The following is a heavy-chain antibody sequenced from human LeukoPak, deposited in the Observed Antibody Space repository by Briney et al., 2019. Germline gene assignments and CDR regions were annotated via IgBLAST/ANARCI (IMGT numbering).Heavy chain of an antibody. J-gene: IGHJ4*02. CDR2: IYYSGST. D-gene: IGHD2-2*01. CDR1: GGSISSGDYY. CDR3: ARGKKGVPAATDY. Sequence: KSSETLSLTCTVSGGSISSGDYYWSWIRQPPGKGLEWIGYIYYSGSTYYNPSPKSRVTISVDTSKNQFSLKLSSVTAADTAVYYCARGKKGVPAATDYWGQGTLVTVSS. V-gene: IGHV4-30-4*08.